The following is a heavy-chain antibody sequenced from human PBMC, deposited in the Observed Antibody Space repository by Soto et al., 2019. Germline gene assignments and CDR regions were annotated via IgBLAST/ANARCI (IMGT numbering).Heavy chain of an antibody. CDR2: IYYSGST. CDR3: ARESSITMVRGVTNWFDP. V-gene: IGHV4-31*03. Sequence: SETLSLTCTVSGGSISSGGYYWSWIRQHPGKGLEWIGYIYYSGSTYYSPSLKSRVTISVDTSKNQFSLKLSSVTAADTAVYYCARESSITMVRGVTNWFDPWGQGTLVTVSS. CDR1: GGSISSGGYY. J-gene: IGHJ5*02. D-gene: IGHD3-10*01.